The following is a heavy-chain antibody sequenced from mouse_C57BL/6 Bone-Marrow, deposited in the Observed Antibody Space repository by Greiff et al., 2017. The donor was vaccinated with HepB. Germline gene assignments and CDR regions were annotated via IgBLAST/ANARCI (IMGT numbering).Heavy chain of an antibody. V-gene: IGHV2-6*01. Sequence: VQLQQSGPGLVAPSQSLSITCTVSGFSLTSYGVDWVRQSPGKGLEWLGVIWGVGSTNYNSALKSRLSISKDNSKSQVFLKMNSLQTDGTAMYYCARGGGAFASWGQGTLVTVSA. CDR1: GFSLTSYG. J-gene: IGHJ3*01. CDR2: IWGVGST. CDR3: ARGGGAFAS.